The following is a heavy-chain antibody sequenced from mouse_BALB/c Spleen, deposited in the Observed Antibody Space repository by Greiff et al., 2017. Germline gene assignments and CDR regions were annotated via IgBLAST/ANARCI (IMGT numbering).Heavy chain of an antibody. CDR1: GFTFTDYY. CDR2: IRNKANGYTT. Sequence: EVKLMESGGGLVQPGGSLRLSCATSGFTFTDYYMSWVRQPPGKALEWLGFIRNKANGYTTEYSASVKGRFTISRDNSQSILYLQMNTLRAEDSATYYCARGTTAFDYWGQGTTLTVSS. V-gene: IGHV7-3*02. J-gene: IGHJ2*01. CDR3: ARGTTAFDY. D-gene: IGHD1-2*01.